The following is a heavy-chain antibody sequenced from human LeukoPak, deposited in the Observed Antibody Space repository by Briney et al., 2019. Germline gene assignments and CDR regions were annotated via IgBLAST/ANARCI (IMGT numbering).Heavy chain of an antibody. J-gene: IGHJ2*01. Sequence: SETLSLTCTVSGGSISSYYWSWIRQPAGKGLEWIGRIYTSGSTNYNPSLKSRVTMSVDTSKNQFSLKLSSVTAADTAVYYCARVSSYYDILTGHYNHWYFDLWGRGTLVTVSS. V-gene: IGHV4-4*07. CDR3: ARVSSYYDILTGHYNHWYFDL. CDR2: IYTSGST. D-gene: IGHD3-9*01. CDR1: GGSISSYY.